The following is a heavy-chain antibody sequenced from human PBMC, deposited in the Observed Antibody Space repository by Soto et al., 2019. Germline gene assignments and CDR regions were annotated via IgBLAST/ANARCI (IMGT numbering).Heavy chain of an antibody. V-gene: IGHV3-74*01. CDR1: GFTFSTYW. Sequence: GGSLRLSCAAFGFTFSTYWMHWVRQAPGKGLVWISRINSVGNTTAYADSVKGRFTVSRDNAKNTLYLQMNSLRAEDTAVYFCVRSTGFYRGYFDYWGQGIPVTVSS. CDR3: VRSTGFYRGYFDY. CDR2: INSVGNTT. D-gene: IGHD3-9*01. J-gene: IGHJ4*02.